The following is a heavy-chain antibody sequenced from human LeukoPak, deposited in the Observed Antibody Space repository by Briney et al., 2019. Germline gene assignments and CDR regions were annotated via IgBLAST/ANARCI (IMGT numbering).Heavy chain of an antibody. CDR3: ARQSLVDYSDSRGPFRWFDI. CDR1: GGSIGSHY. V-gene: IGHV4-59*11. D-gene: IGHD3-16*01. CDR2: IDHTGST. J-gene: IGHJ5*02. Sequence: SETLSLSCNVSGGSIGSHYWSWIRQPPGKGLEWIGYIDHTGSTDCSPSLKSRVTMSVDTSKNQVSLKLSYVTAADTAVYFCARQSLVDYSDSRGPFRWFDIWGRGTLVTVS.